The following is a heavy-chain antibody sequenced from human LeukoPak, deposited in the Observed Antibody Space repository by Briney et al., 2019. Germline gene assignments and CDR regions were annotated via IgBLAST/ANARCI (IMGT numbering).Heavy chain of an antibody. CDR1: GFTFSSYA. D-gene: IGHD4-23*01. CDR2: ISYDGSNK. CDR3: ARPPWGSLVVSHPIYFDY. V-gene: IGHV3-30*01. J-gene: IGHJ4*02. Sequence: PGGSLRLSCAASGFTFSSYAMHWVRQAPGKGLEWVAVISYDGSNKYYADSVKGRFTISRDNSKNTLYLQMNSLRAEATAVYYCARPPWGSLVVSHPIYFDYWGQGTLVTVSS.